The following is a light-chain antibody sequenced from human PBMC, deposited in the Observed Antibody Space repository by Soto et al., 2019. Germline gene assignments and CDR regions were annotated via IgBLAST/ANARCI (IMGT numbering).Light chain of an antibody. CDR2: ANS. V-gene: IGLV1-47*01. CDR1: SSNIGSNY. J-gene: IGLJ2*01. CDR3: ATWDDSLRGVL. Sequence: QAVVTQPPSASGTPGQRVTISCSGSSSNIGSNYAYWYRQLPGTAPKLVIYANSQRPSGVPDRFSGSKSGTSASLAISGLRSEDEADYYCATWDDSLRGVLFGGGTKVTVL.